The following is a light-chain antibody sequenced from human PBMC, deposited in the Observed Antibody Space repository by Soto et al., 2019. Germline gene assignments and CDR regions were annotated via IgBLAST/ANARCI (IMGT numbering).Light chain of an antibody. CDR2: WAS. Sequence: IVMTESPDSLGLCLCERSTINCKSSQSAFYSSNNKNYVAWYQQKPGQPPKLLIYWASTRESGVPDRFSGSGSGTDFTLTISSLQAEDVAVYYCQQYYTTPLAFGQGTKVDI. CDR1: QSAFYSSNNKNY. CDR3: QQYYTTPLA. J-gene: IGKJ1*01. V-gene: IGKV4-1*01.